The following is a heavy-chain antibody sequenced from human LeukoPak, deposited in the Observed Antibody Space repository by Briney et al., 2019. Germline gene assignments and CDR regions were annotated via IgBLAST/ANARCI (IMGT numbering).Heavy chain of an antibody. CDR1: GYTFTSYG. CDR3: ARVLAGTGYYYYYMDV. D-gene: IGHD6-19*01. V-gene: IGHV1-18*01. CDR2: ISAYNGNT. J-gene: IGHJ6*03. Sequence: VASVKVSCKASGYTFTSYGISWVRQAPGQGLEWMGWISAYNGNTNYAQKLQGRVTMTTDTSTSTAYMELRSLRSDDTAVYYCARVLAGTGYYYYYMDVWGKGTTVTVSS.